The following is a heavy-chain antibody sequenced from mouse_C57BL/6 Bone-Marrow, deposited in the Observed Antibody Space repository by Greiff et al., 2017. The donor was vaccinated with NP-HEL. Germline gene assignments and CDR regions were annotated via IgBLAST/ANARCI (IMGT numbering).Heavy chain of an antibody. Sequence: VQLKESGPVLVKPGASVKMSCKASGYTFTDYYMNWVKQSHGKSLEWIGVINPYNGGTSYNQKFKGKATLTVDKSSSTAYMELNSLTSEDSAVYYCARVGYSVYYAMDYWGQGTSVTVSS. D-gene: IGHD2-12*01. J-gene: IGHJ4*01. CDR3: ARVGYSVYYAMDY. CDR2: INPYNGGT. CDR1: GYTFTDYY. V-gene: IGHV1-19*01.